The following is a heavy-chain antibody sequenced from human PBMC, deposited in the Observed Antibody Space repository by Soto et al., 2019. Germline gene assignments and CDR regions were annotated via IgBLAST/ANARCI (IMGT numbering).Heavy chain of an antibody. CDR1: GFSFDDYA. D-gene: IGHD2-2*01. CDR2: INYNSDAM. J-gene: IGHJ3*02. Sequence: PGGSLRLSCTGSGFSFDDYAMHWVRQVPGKGLEWVAGINYNSDAMGYADSVKGRFTISRDNAKNSLYLQMNSLKHEDTALYYCAKTVYQLLGDDVFDMWGRGTMVTVSS. V-gene: IGHV3-9*01. CDR3: AKTVYQLLGDDVFDM.